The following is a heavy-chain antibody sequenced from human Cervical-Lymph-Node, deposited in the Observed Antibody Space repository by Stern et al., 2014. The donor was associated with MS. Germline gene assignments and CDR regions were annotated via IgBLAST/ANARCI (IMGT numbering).Heavy chain of an antibody. CDR3: ASGYRFFES. V-gene: IGHV4-61*02. CDR1: GGSVSSGSSY. CDR2: IHPSGNA. D-gene: IGHD5-18*01. J-gene: IGHJ4*02. Sequence: VQLVESGPGLVKPSQTLSLTCTLSGGSVSSGSSYWSWLRQPAGKGLEWIGRIHPSGNAFYTPSPKSRGHTSPEPSQKPISLKLTSVTAADTAVYYCASGYRFFESWGQGTLVTVSS.